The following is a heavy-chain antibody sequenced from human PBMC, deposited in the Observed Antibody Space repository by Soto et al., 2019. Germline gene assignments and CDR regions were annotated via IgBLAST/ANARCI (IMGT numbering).Heavy chain of an antibody. D-gene: IGHD3-10*01. V-gene: IGHV4-59*01. CDR3: ARSGTYPVFIDL. CDR2: IHFSGTT. Sequence: SETLSLTCSVSGGSIRSYYWTWIRQPPGQALEWIGNIHFSGTTYYNPSLESRVTISVDTSKNQFSLRVTSVSAADTAVYYCARSGTYPVFIDLWGQGTLVTVSS. CDR1: GGSIRSYY. J-gene: IGHJ4*02.